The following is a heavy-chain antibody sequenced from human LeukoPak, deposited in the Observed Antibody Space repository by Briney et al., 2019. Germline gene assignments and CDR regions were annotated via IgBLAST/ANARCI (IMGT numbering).Heavy chain of an antibody. CDR1: GYTFTGYY. V-gene: IGHV1-46*01. D-gene: IGHD3-10*01. CDR2: INPSGGST. CDR3: ARCLTGMVRGADGDYYGMDV. J-gene: IGHJ6*02. Sequence: ASVKVSCKASGYTFTGYYMHWVRQAPGQGLEWMGIINPSGGSTSYAQKFQGRVTMTRDTSTSTVYMELSSLRSEDTAVYYCARCLTGMVRGADGDYYGMDVWGQGTTVTVSS.